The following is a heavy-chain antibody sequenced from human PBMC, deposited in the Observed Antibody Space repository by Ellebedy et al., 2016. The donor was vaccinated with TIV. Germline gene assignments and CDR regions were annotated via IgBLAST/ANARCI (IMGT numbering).Heavy chain of an antibody. Sequence: GGSLRLXXTASGFTFGDYAMSWFRQAPGKGLEWVGFIRSKAYGGTTEYAASVKGRFTISRDDSKSIAYLQMNSLKTEDTAVYYCTRGPWNLGYSSGWALLDYWGQGTLVTVSS. D-gene: IGHD6-19*01. V-gene: IGHV3-49*03. CDR2: IRSKAYGGTT. CDR3: TRGPWNLGYSSGWALLDY. CDR1: GFTFGDYA. J-gene: IGHJ4*02.